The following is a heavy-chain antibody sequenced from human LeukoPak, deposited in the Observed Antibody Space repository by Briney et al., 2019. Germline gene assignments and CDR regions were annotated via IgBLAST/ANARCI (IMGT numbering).Heavy chain of an antibody. CDR2: MNEYGSEI. D-gene: IGHD2-2*01. Sequence: GGSLRLSCSFSGFIFRDFSMSWVRQAPGKGLEWVAKMNEYGSEIFYVDSVKGRFTISRDNGKNSLYLQMNRLRAEDTAVYYCARPRGCGSSRCNNFDYWGQGTLVTVSS. V-gene: IGHV3-7*01. J-gene: IGHJ4*02. CDR3: ARPRGCGSSRCNNFDY. CDR1: GFIFRDFS.